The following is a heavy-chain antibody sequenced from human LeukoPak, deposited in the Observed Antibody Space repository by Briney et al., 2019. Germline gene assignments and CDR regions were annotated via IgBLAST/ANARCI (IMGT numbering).Heavy chain of an antibody. J-gene: IGHJ6*03. CDR2: ISSSSSTI. Sequence: PGGSLRLSCAASGFTFSSYSMNWVRQAPGKGREWVSYISSSSSTIYYADSVKGRFTISRDNAKNSLYLQINSLRAEDTAVYYCARDGKVCSSTSCYSYYYYMDVWGKGTTVTVSS. CDR3: ARDGKVCSSTSCYSYYYYMDV. V-gene: IGHV3-48*01. D-gene: IGHD2-2*02. CDR1: GFTFSSYS.